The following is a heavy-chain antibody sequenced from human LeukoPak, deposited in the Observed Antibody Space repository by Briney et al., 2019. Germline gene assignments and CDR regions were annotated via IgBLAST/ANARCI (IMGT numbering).Heavy chain of an antibody. CDR2: INHSGST. CDR1: GGSFSGYY. D-gene: IGHD3-9*01. CDR3: ARGGYYDILTGYTD. V-gene: IGHV4-34*01. J-gene: IGHJ4*02. Sequence: SETLSLTCAVYGGSFSGYYWSWIRQPPGKGLEWIGEINHSGSTNYNPSLKSRVTILVDTSKNQFSLKLSSVTAADTAVYYCARGGYYDILTGYTDWGQGTLVTVSS.